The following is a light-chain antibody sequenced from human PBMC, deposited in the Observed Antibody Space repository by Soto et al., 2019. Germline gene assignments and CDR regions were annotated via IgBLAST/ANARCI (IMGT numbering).Light chain of an antibody. CDR2: DNN. Sequence: QSVLTQPPSVSGAPGQRVTISCTGSSSNTGADYDVHWYQHLPGSAPKLLIYDNNIRPSGVPDRFSGSKSGTSASLAITGLQAEDEGDYYGQSYDSSRSNLVVFGGGTQLTGL. J-gene: IGLJ2*01. V-gene: IGLV1-40*01. CDR3: QSYDSSRSNLVV. CDR1: SSNTGADYD.